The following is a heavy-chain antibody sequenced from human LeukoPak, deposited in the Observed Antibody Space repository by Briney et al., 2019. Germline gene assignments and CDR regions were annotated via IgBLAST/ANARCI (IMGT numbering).Heavy chain of an antibody. D-gene: IGHD3-22*01. J-gene: IGHJ6*02. CDR2: ISGSGGST. CDR1: GFTVSSNY. Sequence: GGSLRLSCAASGFTVSSNYMSWVRQAPGKGLEWVSAISGSGGSTYYADPVKGRFTISRDNSKNTLYLQMNSLRAEDTAVYYCAKGDRDLASYYGMDVWGQGTTVTVSS. CDR3: AKGDRDLASYYGMDV. V-gene: IGHV3-23*01.